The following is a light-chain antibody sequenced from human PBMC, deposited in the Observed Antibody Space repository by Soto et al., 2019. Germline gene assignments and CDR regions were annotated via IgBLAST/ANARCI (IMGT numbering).Light chain of an antibody. CDR3: QQYNSDSLFT. J-gene: IGKJ3*01. Sequence: DIQMTQSPSTLSAPVGDRVTITCRASQSISSWLAWYQQKPGKAPKLLIYKASSLESGVPSRFSGSGSGTEFTLTISSLQPDDFATYYCQQYNSDSLFTFGPGTKVDIK. CDR1: QSISSW. V-gene: IGKV1-5*03. CDR2: KAS.